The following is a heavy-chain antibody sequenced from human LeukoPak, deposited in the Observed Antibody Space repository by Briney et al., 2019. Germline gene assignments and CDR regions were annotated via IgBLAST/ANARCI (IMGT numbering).Heavy chain of an antibody. Sequence: PSETLSLTCTVSDGSISSGSYYWSWIRQSAGKGLEWIGRVYTSGSTNYNPSLKSRVTISVDKSKNHFSLNLISVTAADTAVYYCARSPQGTATTANWLDPWGQGTLVTVSS. V-gene: IGHV4-61*02. CDR2: VYTSGST. J-gene: IGHJ5*02. CDR3: ARSPQGTATTANWLDP. D-gene: IGHD4-17*01. CDR1: DGSISSGSYY.